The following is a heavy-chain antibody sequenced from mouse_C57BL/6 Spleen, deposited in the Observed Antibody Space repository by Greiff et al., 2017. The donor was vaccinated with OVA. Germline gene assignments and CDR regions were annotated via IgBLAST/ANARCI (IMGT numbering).Heavy chain of an antibody. D-gene: IGHD1-1*01. J-gene: IGHJ4*01. CDR2: IHPNSGST. CDR1: GYTFTSYW. CDR3: AIYYYGSSYGRYAMDY. V-gene: IGHV1-64*01. Sequence: QVHVKQPGAELVKPGASVKLSCKASGYTFTSYWMHWVKQRPGQGLEWIGMIHPNSGSTNYNEKFKSKATLTVDKSSSTAYMQLSSLTSEDSAVYYCAIYYYGSSYGRYAMDYWGQGTSVTVSS.